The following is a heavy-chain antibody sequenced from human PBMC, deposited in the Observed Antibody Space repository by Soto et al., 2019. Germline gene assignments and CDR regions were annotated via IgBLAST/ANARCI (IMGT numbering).Heavy chain of an antibody. CDR3: ARRPGGGGY. CDR1: GFTVSNNY. D-gene: IGHD3-10*01. J-gene: IGHJ4*02. Sequence: EVQLVESGGGLIQPGGSLRLSCAVSGFTVSNNYMSWVRQAPGKGLEGVSVIYSGGYTAYGDSVKGRFTISRDNSKTPLYLKMNRVRPDHPAVFYGARRPGGGGYWGQGTLVTVSS. V-gene: IGHV3-53*01. CDR2: IYSGGYT.